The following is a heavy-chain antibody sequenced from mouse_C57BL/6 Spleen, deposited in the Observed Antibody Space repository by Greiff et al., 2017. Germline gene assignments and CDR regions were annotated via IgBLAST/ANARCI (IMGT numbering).Heavy chain of an antibody. CDR1: GYSITSSYY. Sequence: EVKLQESGPGLVKPSQSLSLTCSVTGYSITSSYYWNWIRQFPGNKLEWMGYISYDGSNNYNPSLKNRISITRDTSKNQFFLKLNSVTTEDTATYYCARGTYYSNPLDYWGQGTTLTVSS. D-gene: IGHD2-5*01. V-gene: IGHV3-6*01. CDR2: ISYDGSN. J-gene: IGHJ2*01. CDR3: ARGTYYSNPLDY.